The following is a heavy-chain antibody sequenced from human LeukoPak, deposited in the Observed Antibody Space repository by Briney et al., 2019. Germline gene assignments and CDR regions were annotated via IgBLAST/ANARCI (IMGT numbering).Heavy chain of an antibody. D-gene: IGHD3-10*01. CDR3: ARLGMGYASGSYSWFFDL. J-gene: IGHJ2*01. CDR1: GGSISSSTYY. Sequence: SETLSLTCTVSGGSISSSTYYWGWIRQAPGKGLEWIGTIYYSGTTYYNPSLKSRVTISVATSKNQLSLRLTSVTAADTAVYYCARLGMGYASGSYSWFFDLWGRGTLVTVSS. V-gene: IGHV4-39*01. CDR2: IYYSGTT.